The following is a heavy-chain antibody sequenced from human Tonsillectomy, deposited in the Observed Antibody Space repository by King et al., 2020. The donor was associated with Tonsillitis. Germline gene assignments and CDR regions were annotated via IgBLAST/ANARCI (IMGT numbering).Heavy chain of an antibody. D-gene: IGHD3-22*01. CDR2: ISGSGART. Sequence: VQLVESGGVLVQPGGSLRLSCAASGFSFSSYAMSWVRQAPGKGLQWVSAISGSGARTYYADSVKGRFTISRDNSKNTVNVQMNSLRAEDTAVYYCAKDWYYDTGGNYHYGLDVWGQGTTVTVSS. CDR3: AKDWYYDTGGNYHYGLDV. V-gene: IGHV3-23*04. CDR1: GFSFSSYA. J-gene: IGHJ6*02.